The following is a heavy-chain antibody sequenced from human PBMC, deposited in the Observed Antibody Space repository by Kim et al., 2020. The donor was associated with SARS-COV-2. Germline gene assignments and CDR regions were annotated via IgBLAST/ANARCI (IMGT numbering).Heavy chain of an antibody. CDR2: IYHSGAT. V-gene: IGHV4-34*01. CDR1: GVSFSGYS. D-gene: IGHD5-12*01. Sequence: SETLSLTCGVYGVSFSGYSWSWIRQPPGKGLEWIGEIYHSGATNYIPSLKSRVSMSVDTSKNQFSLKLNSVTAADTAVYYCARGGPYSAYDFDFWGQGTL. CDR3: ARGGPYSAYDFDF. J-gene: IGHJ4*02.